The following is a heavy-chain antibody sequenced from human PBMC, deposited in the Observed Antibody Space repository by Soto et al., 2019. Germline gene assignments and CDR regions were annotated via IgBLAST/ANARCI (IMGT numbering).Heavy chain of an antibody. Sequence: GSLRLSCTASGFTFGDYAMSWFRQAPGKGLEWVGFIRSKAYGGTTECAASVKGRFTISRDDSKSIAYLQMNSLKTEDTAVYYCTRARIVATILDWFDPWGQGTLVTVSS. CDR1: GFTFGDYA. D-gene: IGHD5-12*01. CDR2: IRSKAYGGTT. J-gene: IGHJ5*02. V-gene: IGHV3-49*03. CDR3: TRARIVATILDWFDP.